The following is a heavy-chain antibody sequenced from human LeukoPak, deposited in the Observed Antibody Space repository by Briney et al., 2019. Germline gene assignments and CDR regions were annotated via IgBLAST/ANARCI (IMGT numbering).Heavy chain of an antibody. J-gene: IGHJ4*02. D-gene: IGHD1-20*01. V-gene: IGHV3-11*01. Sequence: GGSLRLSCAASGFTFSDYYMSWIRQAPGKGLEWVSYISSSGSTIYYADSVKGRFTISRDNAKNSLYLQMNSLRAEDTAVYYCARDNRYNWNDVGYYFDYWAREPWSPSPQ. CDR3: ARDNRYNWNDVGYYFDY. CDR2: ISSSGSTI. CDR1: GFTFSDYY.